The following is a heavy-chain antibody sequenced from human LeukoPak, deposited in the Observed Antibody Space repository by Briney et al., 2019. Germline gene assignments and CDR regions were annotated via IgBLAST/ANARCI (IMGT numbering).Heavy chain of an antibody. CDR3: ARGIATAANEDRFDP. D-gene: IGHD6-25*01. J-gene: IGHJ5*02. Sequence: GGSLRLSCAASGFTVSSNYMSWVRQAPGKGLEWVSVIYSGGSTYYADPVKGRFTISRDNSKNTLYLQMNSLRAEDTAVYYCARGIATAANEDRFDPWGQGTLVTVSS. V-gene: IGHV3-53*01. CDR2: IYSGGST. CDR1: GFTVSSNY.